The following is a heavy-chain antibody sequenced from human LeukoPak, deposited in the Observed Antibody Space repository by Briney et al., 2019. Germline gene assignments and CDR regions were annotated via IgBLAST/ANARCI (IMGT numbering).Heavy chain of an antibody. Sequence: ASVKVSCKVSGYTLTELSMHWVRQAPGKGLEWMGGFDPEDGETIYAQKFQGRVTLTEDTSTDTAYMELSSLRSEDTAVYYCATGRDSYCSGGSCYDYWGQGTLVTVSS. J-gene: IGHJ4*02. V-gene: IGHV1-24*01. CDR1: GYTLTELS. CDR2: FDPEDGET. D-gene: IGHD2-15*01. CDR3: ATGRDSYCSGGSCYDY.